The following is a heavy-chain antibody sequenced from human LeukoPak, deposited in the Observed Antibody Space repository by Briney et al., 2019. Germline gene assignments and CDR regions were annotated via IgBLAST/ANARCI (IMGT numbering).Heavy chain of an antibody. D-gene: IGHD1-20*01. J-gene: IGHJ5*02. CDR1: GGTFSSYA. CDR3: ARVLTGTLGDWFDP. Sequence: ASVKVSCKASGGTFSSYAISWVRQAPGQGLEWMGRIIPILGIANYAQKFQGRVTITADKSTSTAYTELSSLRSEDTAVYYCARVLTGTLGDWFDPWGQGTLVTVSS. CDR2: IIPILGIA. V-gene: IGHV1-69*04.